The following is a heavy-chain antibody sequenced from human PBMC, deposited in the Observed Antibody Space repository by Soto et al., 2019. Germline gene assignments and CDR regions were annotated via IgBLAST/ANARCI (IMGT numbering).Heavy chain of an antibody. V-gene: IGHV4-31*03. D-gene: IGHD1-26*01. CDR1: GGSISSGGYY. CDR2: IYYSGST. CDR3: ARGGGVGATAFDY. J-gene: IGHJ4*02. Sequence: QVQLQESGPGLVKPSQTLSLTCTVSGGSISSGGYYWSWIRQHPGKGLEWFGYIYYSGSTYYNPSLKSRVTISVDTSKNQFSLKLSSVTAAATAVYYCARGGGVGATAFDYWGQGTLVTVSS.